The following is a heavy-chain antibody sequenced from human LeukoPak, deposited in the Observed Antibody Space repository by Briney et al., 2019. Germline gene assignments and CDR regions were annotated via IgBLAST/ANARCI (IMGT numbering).Heavy chain of an antibody. Sequence: SETLSLTCTVSGDSISSTYWSWMRQPPGKGMEWIGYMYYSGPTSYNPSLKRRVTMSLDTSKNQLSLKLNSVTAADTAVYYCAKHCEGGKYCYWGQGTLVTVSS. CDR2: MYYSGPT. D-gene: IGHD1-26*01. CDR3: AKHCEGGKYCY. J-gene: IGHJ4*02. CDR1: GDSISSTY. V-gene: IGHV4-59*08.